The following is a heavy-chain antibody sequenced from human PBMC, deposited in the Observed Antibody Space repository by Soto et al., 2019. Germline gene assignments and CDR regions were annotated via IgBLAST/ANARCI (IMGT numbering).Heavy chain of an antibody. CDR2: INHSGST. Sequence: LSLTCAVYGGSFSGYYWSWIRQPPGKGLEWIGEINHSGSTNYNPSLKSRVTISVDTSKNQFSLKLSSVTAADTAVYYCARGTRSDFWSGYSSLNRYYYYGIAVWGQGTTVTV. J-gene: IGHJ6*02. V-gene: IGHV4-34*01. CDR3: ARGTRSDFWSGYSSLNRYYYYGIAV. CDR1: GGSFSGYY. D-gene: IGHD3-3*01.